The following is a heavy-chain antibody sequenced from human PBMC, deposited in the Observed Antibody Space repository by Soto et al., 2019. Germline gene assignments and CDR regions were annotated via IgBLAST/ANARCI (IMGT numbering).Heavy chain of an antibody. CDR1: GYTFSNYN. CDR2: MNPDSGNT. J-gene: IGHJ6*03. Sequence: QEQLVQSGAEVRKPEAPVKVSCKASGYTFSNYNINWVRQASGQVLEWMGWMNPDSGNTGYEEKFQGIGTMTRNSSTSTAYMELSGLRSEDTGVYYCAREAASDPSFYYHYMDVWGKGTTVTVSS. V-gene: IGHV1-8*01. D-gene: IGHD3-10*01. CDR3: AREAASDPSFYYHYMDV.